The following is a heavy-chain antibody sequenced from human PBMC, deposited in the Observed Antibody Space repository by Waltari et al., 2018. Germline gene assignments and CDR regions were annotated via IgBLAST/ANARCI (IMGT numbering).Heavy chain of an antibody. D-gene: IGHD4-17*01. Sequence: QVQLVQSGAEVKTPGASVKVSCKASGYPFSDFYMHWLRQAPGQGLEWMGVINPNSGDTKYAQTVQGRVTMTRDMSITTAYMELSSLRSDDTAAYYCARGNPLHNGDRMIFAYWGQGALVAVSS. CDR2: INPNSGDT. CDR1: GYPFSDFY. V-gene: IGHV1-2*02. CDR3: ARGNPLHNGDRMIFAY. J-gene: IGHJ4*02.